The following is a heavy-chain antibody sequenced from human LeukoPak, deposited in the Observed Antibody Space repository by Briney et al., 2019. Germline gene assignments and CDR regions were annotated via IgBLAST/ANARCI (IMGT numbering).Heavy chain of an antibody. J-gene: IGHJ5*02. D-gene: IGHD5-12*01. CDR3: ARCSGNGYDYSWLDP. Sequence: SETLSLTCTVSGGSLSTYYRSWIRQPAGKGLEWIGRIYSSGTTNYNPSLKSRVIMSVDTSKNQFSLKLTSVTAADTAVYYCARCSGNGYDYSWLDPWGQGTLVTVSS. V-gene: IGHV4-4*07. CDR1: GGSLSTYY. CDR2: IYSSGTT.